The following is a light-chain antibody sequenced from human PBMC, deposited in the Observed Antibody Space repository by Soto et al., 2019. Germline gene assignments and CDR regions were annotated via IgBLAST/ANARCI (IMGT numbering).Light chain of an antibody. CDR2: GAS. CDR1: QSVSSSY. Sequence: EIVLTQSPGTLSLSPGERATLSCRASQSVSSSYLAWYQQKPGQAPRLLIYGASSRVTGIPDRFSGSGSGTDFTLTTSRLEPEDFSVYYYQQYGSSPRVTFGQGTRLEIK. CDR3: QQYGSSPRVT. J-gene: IGKJ5*01. V-gene: IGKV3-20*01.